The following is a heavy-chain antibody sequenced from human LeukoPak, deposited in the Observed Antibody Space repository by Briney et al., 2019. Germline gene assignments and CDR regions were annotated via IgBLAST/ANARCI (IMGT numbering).Heavy chain of an antibody. CDR2: INPNSGGT. Sequence: ASVKVSCKASGYTFTGYYMHWVRQAPGQGLEWMGWINPNSGGTNYAQKFQGRVTMTRDTSISTAYMELSRLRSDDTAVYYCARGPHPNYYDSSGYYYGDAFDIWGQGTMVTVSS. CDR1: GYTFTGYY. V-gene: IGHV1-2*02. CDR3: ARGPHPNYYDSSGYYYGDAFDI. D-gene: IGHD3-22*01. J-gene: IGHJ3*02.